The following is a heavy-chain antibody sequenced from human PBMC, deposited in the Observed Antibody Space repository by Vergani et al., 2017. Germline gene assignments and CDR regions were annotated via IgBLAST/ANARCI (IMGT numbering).Heavy chain of an antibody. CDR3: AREYCSSTSCYGWFDA. CDR1: GGSFSGYY. J-gene: IGHJ5*02. V-gene: IGHV4-34*01. D-gene: IGHD2-2*01. Sequence: QVQLQQWGAGLLKPSETLSLTCAVYGGSFSGYYWSWIRQPPGKGLEWIGEINHSGSTNYNPSLKSRVTISVDTSKNQFSLKLSSVTAADTAVYYCAREYCSSTSCYGWFDAWGQGTLVTVSS. CDR2: INHSGST.